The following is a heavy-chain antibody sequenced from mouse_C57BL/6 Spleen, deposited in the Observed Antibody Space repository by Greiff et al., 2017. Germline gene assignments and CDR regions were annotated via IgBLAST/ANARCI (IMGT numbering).Heavy chain of an antibody. V-gene: IGHV1-81*01. Sequence: QVQLKQSGAELARPGASVKLSCKASGYTFTSYGISWVKQRTGQGLEWIGEIYPRSGNTYYNEKFKGKATLTADKSSSTAYMELRSLTSEDSAVYFCGRGGDLITTVEGYWGQGTTLTVSS. CDR1: GYTFTSYG. D-gene: IGHD1-1*01. CDR3: GRGGDLITTVEGY. CDR2: IYPRSGNT. J-gene: IGHJ2*01.